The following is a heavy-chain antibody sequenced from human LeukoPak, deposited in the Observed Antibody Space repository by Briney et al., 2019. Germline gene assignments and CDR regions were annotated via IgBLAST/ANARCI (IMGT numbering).Heavy chain of an antibody. CDR1: GYTFTNYY. D-gene: IGHD5-24*01. V-gene: IGHV1-46*01. Sequence: ASVKVSCKASGYTFTNYYIHWVRQAPGQGLECMGIINPSGGSTSYAQKFQGRVTMTRDMSTSTAYMELRSLRSDDTAVYYCARDLQRGGYNYDAFDIWGQGTMVTVSS. CDR3: ARDLQRGGYNYDAFDI. CDR2: INPSGGST. J-gene: IGHJ3*02.